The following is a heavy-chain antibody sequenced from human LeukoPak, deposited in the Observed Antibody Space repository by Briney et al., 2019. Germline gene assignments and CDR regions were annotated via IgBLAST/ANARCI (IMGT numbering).Heavy chain of an antibody. Sequence: GGSLRLSCVASGFSLSGYWMYWVRQAPGKGLMYISRNNGDGSTTNYADVVKGRFTMSRDNVKNTLYLQMNSLRVEDTAVYYCTRAKVHYGMDVWGQGTTVTVSS. CDR1: GFSLSGYW. J-gene: IGHJ6*02. CDR3: TRAKVHYGMDV. V-gene: IGHV3-74*01. CDR2: NNGDGSTT.